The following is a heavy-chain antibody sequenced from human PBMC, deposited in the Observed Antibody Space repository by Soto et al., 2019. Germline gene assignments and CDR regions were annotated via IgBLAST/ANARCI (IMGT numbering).Heavy chain of an antibody. Sequence: GASVKVSCKASGGTFSSYAISWVRQAPGQGLEWMGGIIPIFGTANYAQKFQGRVTITADESTSTAYMELSSLRSEDTAVYYCARDSTPRPYCGGDCYPYYFDYWGQGTLVTVSS. CDR1: GGTFSSYA. CDR2: IIPIFGTA. D-gene: IGHD2-21*02. V-gene: IGHV1-69*13. J-gene: IGHJ4*02. CDR3: ARDSTPRPYCGGDCYPYYFDY.